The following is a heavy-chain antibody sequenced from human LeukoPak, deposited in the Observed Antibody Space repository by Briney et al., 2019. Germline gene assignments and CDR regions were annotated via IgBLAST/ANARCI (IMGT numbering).Heavy chain of an antibody. Sequence: GGSLRLSCAASGFTFSSIAMSWVRQAPDKGLEWVSTISGSGGGTYYADSVKGRFTISRDDSKNTLYLQMNSLRADDTAVYHCAKDLGRYRNNFFDYWGQGNLVTVSS. V-gene: IGHV3-23*01. CDR1: GFTFSSIA. J-gene: IGHJ4*02. CDR3: AKDLGRYRNNFFDY. CDR2: ISGSGGGT. D-gene: IGHD1-26*01.